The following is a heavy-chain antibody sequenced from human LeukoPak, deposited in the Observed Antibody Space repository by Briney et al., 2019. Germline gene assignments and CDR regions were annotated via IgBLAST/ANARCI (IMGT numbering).Heavy chain of an antibody. CDR1: GGSISSSTYY. J-gene: IGHJ4*02. CDR3: ARHLGGVVPADY. Sequence: SETLSLTCTVSGGSISSSTYYWGWIRQPPGKGLEWIGSIYYSGTTYYNPSLKSRVTISVDTSKNQFSLKLSSVTAADTAVYYCARHLGGVVPADYWGQGTLVTVSS. V-gene: IGHV4-39*01. D-gene: IGHD2-2*01. CDR2: IYYSGTT.